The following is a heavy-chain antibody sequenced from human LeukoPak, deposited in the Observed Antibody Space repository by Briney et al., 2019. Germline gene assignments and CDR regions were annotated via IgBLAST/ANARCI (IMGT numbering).Heavy chain of an antibody. J-gene: IGHJ1*01. CDR2: ISYDGSNK. CDR1: AFPFSSYA. CDR3: ARGVTTGYLPY. Sequence: GGSLRLSCAASAFPFSSYAMHWVRQPPGKGLDWVAHISYDGSNKYYADSVKGRFTISRDNSKSTLYLEMNSLRAEDTAMYYCARGVTTGYLPYWGQGTLVTVSS. V-gene: IGHV3-30-3*01. D-gene: IGHD3-9*01.